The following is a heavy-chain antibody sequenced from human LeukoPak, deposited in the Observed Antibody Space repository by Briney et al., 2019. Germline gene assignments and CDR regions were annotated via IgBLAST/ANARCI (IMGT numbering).Heavy chain of an antibody. D-gene: IGHD5-12*01. J-gene: IGHJ3*01. Sequence: GGSLRLSCAASGFTFSSYPMNWVRQAPGKGLEWVSYITSSSSNIYYTDSVKGRFTISRDNAKNSLCLQMNSLRAEDTAVYFCARERVTTTAFDFWGQGTMVTVSS. CDR1: GFTFSSYP. CDR3: ARERVTTTAFDF. CDR2: ITSSSSNI. V-gene: IGHV3-21*01.